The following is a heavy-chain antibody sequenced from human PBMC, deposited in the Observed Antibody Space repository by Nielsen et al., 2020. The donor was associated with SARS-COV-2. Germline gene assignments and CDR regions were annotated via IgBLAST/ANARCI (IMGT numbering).Heavy chain of an antibody. CDR3: ARCSGYYPRYYYYMDV. Sequence: WIRQPPGKGLEWIGFVYYSGNTNYNPSLKSRVTISVDTSKNQFSLNLTSVTAADTAVYYCARCSGYYPRYYYYMDVWGNGTTVTVSS. V-gene: IGHV4-59*01. CDR2: VYYSGNT. D-gene: IGHD3-22*01. J-gene: IGHJ6*03.